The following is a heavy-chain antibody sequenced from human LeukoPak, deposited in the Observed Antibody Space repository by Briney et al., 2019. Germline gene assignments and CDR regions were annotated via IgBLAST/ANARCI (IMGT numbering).Heavy chain of an antibody. V-gene: IGHV1-69*13. D-gene: IGHD3-22*01. CDR2: IIPIFGTA. CDR1: GGTFSSYA. Sequence: SVNVSCKASGGTFSSYAISWVRQAPGQGLEWMGGIIPIFGTANYAQKFQGRVTITADESTSTAYMELSSLRSEDTAVYYCARLADYYDSSGSHYWVQGTLVTVSS. CDR3: ARLADYYDSSGSHY. J-gene: IGHJ4*02.